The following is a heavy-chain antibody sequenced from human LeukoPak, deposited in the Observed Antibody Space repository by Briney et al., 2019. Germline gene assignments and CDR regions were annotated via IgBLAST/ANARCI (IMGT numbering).Heavy chain of an antibody. J-gene: IGHJ6*02. CDR2: INHSGST. CDR1: GGSFSGYY. V-gene: IGHV4-34*01. D-gene: IGHD2-2*01. CDR3: AREDCSGTSCSEYV. Sequence: SETLSLTCAVYGGSFSGYYWSWIRQPPGKGLEWIGEINHSGSTNYNPSLKSRVTISVDTSKNQFSLKLSSVTAADTAVYYCAREDCSGTSCSEYVWGQGTTVTVSS.